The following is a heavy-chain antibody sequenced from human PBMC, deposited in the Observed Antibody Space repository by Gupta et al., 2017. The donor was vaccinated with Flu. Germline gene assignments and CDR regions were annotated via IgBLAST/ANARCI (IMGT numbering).Heavy chain of an antibody. J-gene: IGHJ4*02. CDR2: RWYDGSNK. D-gene: IGHD5-18*01. CDR1: YG. CDR3: ARDRGTSGYSYGIDY. V-gene: IGHV3-33*01. Sequence: YGMRWVRQAPGKGLEWVAVRWYDGSNKYYEDAGKGRFTISRDNSKNTRYLHMNRLRAEDTAVYYCARDRGTSGYSYGIDYGGQGTLVTVSS.